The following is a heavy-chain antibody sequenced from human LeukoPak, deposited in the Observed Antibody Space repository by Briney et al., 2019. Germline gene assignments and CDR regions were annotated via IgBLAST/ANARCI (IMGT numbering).Heavy chain of an antibody. CDR1: GFTFSSYG. D-gene: IGHD3/OR15-3a*01. CDR3: ATAKAGTWYYQH. V-gene: IGHV3-30*02. J-gene: IGHJ1*01. CDR2: IRYDGSNK. Sequence: GGSLRLSCAASGFTFSSYGMHWVRQAPGKGLEWVAFIRYDGSNKYYADSVKGRFTISRDDSESTLYLQMDGLRADDTAMYFCATAKAGTWYYQHWGQGAKVIVSS.